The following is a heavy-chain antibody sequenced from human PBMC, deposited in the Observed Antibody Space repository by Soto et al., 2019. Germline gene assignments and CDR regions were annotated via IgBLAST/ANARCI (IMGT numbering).Heavy chain of an antibody. Sequence: QVRLVQSGAEVKKPGSSVKVSCKVSGGTFSKYSLSWVRQTPGQGLEWMGGITPFVDTSTYAQRFLDRVTITEDKSTNTAFLELSGRKSEDTALDFCASTSYCNGSSCYSRHYYGMDVWGQGTTVTVSS. D-gene: IGHD2-2*01. CDR2: ITPFVDTS. CDR1: GGTFSKYS. CDR3: ASTSYCNGSSCYSRHYYGMDV. V-gene: IGHV1-69*06. J-gene: IGHJ6*02.